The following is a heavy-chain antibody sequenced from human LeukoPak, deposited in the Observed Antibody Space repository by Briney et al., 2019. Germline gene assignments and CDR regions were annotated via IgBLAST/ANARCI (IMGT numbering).Heavy chain of an antibody. CDR2: ISHSGST. J-gene: IGHJ6*03. CDR1: GGSFSGYY. D-gene: IGHD6-13*01. CDR3: ARGSSSWFYYYYYMDV. V-gene: IGHV4-34*01. Sequence: PSETLSLTCAVYGGSFSGYYWSWIRQPPGKGLEWIGEISHSGSTNYNPSLKSRVTISVDTSKNQFSLKLSSVTAADTAVYYCARGSSSWFYYYYYMDVWGKGTTVTVSS.